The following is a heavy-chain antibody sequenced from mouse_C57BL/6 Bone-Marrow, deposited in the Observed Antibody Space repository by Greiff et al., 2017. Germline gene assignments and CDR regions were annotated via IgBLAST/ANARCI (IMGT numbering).Heavy chain of an antibody. V-gene: IGHV2-2*01. CDR3: ASYSNYGWFAY. Sequence: VMLVESGPGLVQPSQSLSITCTVSGFSLTSYGVHWVRQSPGKGLEWLGVIWSGGSTDYNAAFISRLSISKDNSKSQVFFKMNSLQADDTAIYYCASYSNYGWFAYWGQGTLVTVSA. CDR1: GFSLTSYG. J-gene: IGHJ3*01. D-gene: IGHD2-5*01. CDR2: IWSGGST.